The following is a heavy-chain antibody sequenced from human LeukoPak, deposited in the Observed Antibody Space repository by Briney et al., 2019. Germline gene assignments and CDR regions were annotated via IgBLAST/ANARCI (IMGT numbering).Heavy chain of an antibody. J-gene: IGHJ6*02. Sequence: GGSLRLSCAASGFAFEDFAMHWVRQAPGKGLEWVSGISWNSGKTGYVDSVKGRFTISRDNAKNSLYLQMNSLRAEDTAVYYCARDHVSYDILTGYYRYYYYYGMDVWGQGTTVTVSS. CDR2: ISWNSGKT. CDR1: GFAFEDFA. D-gene: IGHD3-9*01. V-gene: IGHV3-9*01. CDR3: ARDHVSYDILTGYYRYYYYYGMDV.